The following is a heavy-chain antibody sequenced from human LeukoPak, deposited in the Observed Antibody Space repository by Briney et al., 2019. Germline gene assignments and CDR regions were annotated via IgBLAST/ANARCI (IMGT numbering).Heavy chain of an antibody. Sequence: ASVKVSCKASGYTLSTYYLHWVRQAPGQGLEWMGIINPSGGSTTYAQKFQGRVTMTRDTSTTTVYMELSSLRSDDTAVYYCTREGTGYSGYDYSYWGQGTLVTVSS. CDR3: TREGTGYSGYDYSY. CDR2: INPSGGST. J-gene: IGHJ4*02. CDR1: GYTLSTYY. V-gene: IGHV1-46*03. D-gene: IGHD5-12*01.